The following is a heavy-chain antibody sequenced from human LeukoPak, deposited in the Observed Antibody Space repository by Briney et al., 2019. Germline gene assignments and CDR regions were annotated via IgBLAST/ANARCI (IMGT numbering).Heavy chain of an antibody. CDR1: GYSFTSYW. Sequence: GESLKISCKGSGYSFTSYWIGWVRQMPGKGLEWMGIINPGDSDTRYSPSLQGQVTISADKSISTAYLQWSSLKASDTAMYYCARGHIYYYSSGSSYFDYWGQGTLVTVSS. V-gene: IGHV5-51*01. CDR2: INPGDSDT. J-gene: IGHJ4*02. D-gene: IGHD3-10*01. CDR3: ARGHIYYYSSGSSYFDY.